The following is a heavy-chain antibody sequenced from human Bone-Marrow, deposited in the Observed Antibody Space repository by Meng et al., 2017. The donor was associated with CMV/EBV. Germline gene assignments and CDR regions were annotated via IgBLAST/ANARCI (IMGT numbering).Heavy chain of an antibody. Sequence: SETLSLTCTVSGGSIRSDYWSWIRQPPGKGLEWIGFVYYSGITNYNPSLKSRVTISVDTSNNQFSLTVTSVTAADTAVYYCARDLAAAEIHWFDPWGQGNLVTVSS. CDR1: GGSIRSDY. CDR3: ARDLAAAEIHWFDP. D-gene: IGHD6-13*01. V-gene: IGHV4-59*12. J-gene: IGHJ5*02. CDR2: VYYSGIT.